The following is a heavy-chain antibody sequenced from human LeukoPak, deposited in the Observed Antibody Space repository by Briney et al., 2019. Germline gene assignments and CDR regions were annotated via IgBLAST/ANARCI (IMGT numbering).Heavy chain of an antibody. CDR2: ISSSGSTI. D-gene: IGHD3-22*01. J-gene: IGHJ3*02. CDR1: GFTFSDYY. Sequence: GGSLRLSCAASGFTFSDYYMSWIRQAPGKGLEWVSYISSSGSTIYYADSVKGRFTISRDNAKNSLYLQMNSLRAEDTAVYYCARAKFDSRRYYYRGFDIWGQGTMVTVSS. CDR3: ARAKFDSRRYYYRGFDI. V-gene: IGHV3-11*04.